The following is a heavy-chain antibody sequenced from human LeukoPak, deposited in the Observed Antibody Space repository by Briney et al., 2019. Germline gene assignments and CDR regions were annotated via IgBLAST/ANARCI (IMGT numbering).Heavy chain of an antibody. CDR3: AKVPYYGSGSYPFDY. J-gene: IGHJ4*02. CDR1: GFSFSSYV. Sequence: GGSLRLSCAASGFSFSSYVMSWVRQTPGKGLEWVSGISGSGGSTYYADSAKGRFTISRDNSKNTLYLQMNSLRAEDTAVYYCAKVPYYGSGSYPFDYWGQGTLVTVSS. D-gene: IGHD3-10*01. V-gene: IGHV3-23*01. CDR2: ISGSGGST.